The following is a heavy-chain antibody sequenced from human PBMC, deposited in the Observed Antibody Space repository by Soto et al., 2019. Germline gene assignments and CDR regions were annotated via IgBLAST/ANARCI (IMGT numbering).Heavy chain of an antibody. V-gene: IGHV4-34*01. D-gene: IGHD6-13*01. CDR1: GGSFSGYY. Sequence: QVQLQQWGAGLLKPSETLSLTCAVYGGSFSGYYWSWIRQPPGKGLEWIGEINHSGSTNYNPSLKSRVTMSVDTSKNQFSLKLSFVTAADTAVYDCARGRDGYSMYYFDYWGQGTLVTVAS. J-gene: IGHJ4*02. CDR3: ARGRDGYSMYYFDY. CDR2: INHSGST.